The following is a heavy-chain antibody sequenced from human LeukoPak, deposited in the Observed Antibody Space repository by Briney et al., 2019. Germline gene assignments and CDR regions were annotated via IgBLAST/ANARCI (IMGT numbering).Heavy chain of an antibody. CDR1: GYSISSGYY. J-gene: IGHJ4*02. CDR3: ARAPYGDSSGWSQGLY. Sequence: SETLSLTCTVSGYSISSGYYWGWIRQPPGQGLEWIGNIYDSGSTYYYPSLESRVTISVDTSKNQFSLKLSSVTAADTAVYYCARAPYGDSSGWSQGLYWGQGTLVTVSS. V-gene: IGHV4-38-2*02. D-gene: IGHD6-19*01. CDR2: IYDSGST.